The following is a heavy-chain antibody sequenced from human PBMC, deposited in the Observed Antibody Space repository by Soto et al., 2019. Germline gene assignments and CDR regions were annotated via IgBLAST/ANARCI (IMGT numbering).Heavy chain of an antibody. J-gene: IGHJ4*02. CDR1: GFTLSSYS. CDR2: ISSSSSTI. Sequence: GXSLRLSCAASGFTLSSYSMNWVRQAPVKGLEWVSYISSSSSTIYYADSVKGRFTISRDNAKNSLYLQMNSLRDEDTAVYYCARRGNSGWYFDYWGQGTLVTSPQ. CDR3: ARRGNSGWYFDY. D-gene: IGHD6-19*01. V-gene: IGHV3-48*02.